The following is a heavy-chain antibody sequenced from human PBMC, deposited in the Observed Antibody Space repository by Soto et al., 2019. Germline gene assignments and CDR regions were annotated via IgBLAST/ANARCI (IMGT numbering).Heavy chain of an antibody. CDR2: IYYSGST. CDR3: ASRKADGYNSYYYYVXXV. D-gene: IGHD5-12*01. V-gene: IGHV4-30-4*01. CDR1: GGSISSGDYY. Sequence: SETLSLTCTVSGGSISSGDYYWSWIRQPPGKGLEWIGYIYYSGSTYYNPSLKSRVTISVDTSKNQFSLKLSSVTAEDTAVYYCASRKADGYNSYYYYVXXVWGQGTTVTVSS. J-gene: IGHJ6*02.